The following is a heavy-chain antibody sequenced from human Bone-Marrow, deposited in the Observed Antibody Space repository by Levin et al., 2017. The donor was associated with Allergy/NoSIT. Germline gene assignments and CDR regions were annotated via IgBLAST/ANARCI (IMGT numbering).Heavy chain of an antibody. D-gene: IGHD3-10*01. V-gene: IGHV3-30*18. CDR3: AKEAGGIGSD. Sequence: SCAASGFTFSSYGMHWVRQAPGKGLEWVAVISYDGSNKYYADSVKGRFTISRDNSKNTLYLQMNSLRAEDTAVYYCAKEAGGIGSDWGQGTLVTVSS. CDR1: GFTFSSYG. CDR2: ISYDGSNK. J-gene: IGHJ4*02.